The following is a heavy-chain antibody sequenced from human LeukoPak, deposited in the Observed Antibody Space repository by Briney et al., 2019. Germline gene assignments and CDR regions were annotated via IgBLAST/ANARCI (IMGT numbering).Heavy chain of an antibody. Sequence: GGSLRLSCAASGFTFSSYSMTWVRQAPGKGLEWVSYISSSSSTISYADSVKGRLTISRDNAKNSLYLQMNSLRAEDTAVYYCARDGGLRYFDWSRYMDVWGKGTTVTVSS. V-gene: IGHV3-48*04. CDR1: GFTFSSYS. D-gene: IGHD3-9*01. CDR3: ARDGGLRYFDWSRYMDV. J-gene: IGHJ6*03. CDR2: ISSSSSTI.